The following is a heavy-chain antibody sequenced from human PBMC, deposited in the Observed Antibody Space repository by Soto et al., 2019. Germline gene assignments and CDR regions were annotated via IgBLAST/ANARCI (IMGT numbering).Heavy chain of an antibody. V-gene: IGHV4-38-2*01. Sequence: SETLSLTSAVSVYPITSGYYWGWIRQPPGKGLEWIGSINHSGSTYYSASFKTRFTISVDTSKNQFSLKVTSVTAADTAVYSCARAIDVEAQLGRGHWFDPWGQGILVTVSS. CDR1: VYPITSGYY. CDR3: ARAIDVEAQLGRGHWFDP. J-gene: IGHJ5*02. D-gene: IGHD1-1*01. CDR2: INHSGST.